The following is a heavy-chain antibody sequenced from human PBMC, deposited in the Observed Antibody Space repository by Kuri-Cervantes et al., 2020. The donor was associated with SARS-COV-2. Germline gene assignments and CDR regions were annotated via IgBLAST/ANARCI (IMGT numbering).Heavy chain of an antibody. J-gene: IGHJ4*02. CDR1: GFTFSSYA. CDR2: ISSNGGST. V-gene: IGHV3-64D*06. Sequence: GGSLRLSCSASGFTFSSYAMHWFRKAPGKGLEYVSAISSNGGSTYYADSVKGRFTISRDNSKNTLYLQMGSLRAEDTAVYYCVKAPEGPDDYWGQGTLVTVSS. CDR3: VKAPEGPDDY.